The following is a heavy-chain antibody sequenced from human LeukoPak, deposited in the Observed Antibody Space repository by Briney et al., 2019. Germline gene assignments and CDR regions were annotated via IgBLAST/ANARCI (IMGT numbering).Heavy chain of an antibody. CDR2: IYYSGST. Sequence: SETLSLTCTVSGGSISSSSYYWGWIRQPPGKGLEWIGSIYYSGSTYYNPSLKSRVTISVDTSKNQFSLKLSSVTAADTAVYYCARDQGQLVRSLGYFDLWGRGTLVTVSS. J-gene: IGHJ2*01. CDR3: ARDQGQLVRSLGYFDL. D-gene: IGHD6-6*01. V-gene: IGHV4-39*07. CDR1: GGSISSSSYY.